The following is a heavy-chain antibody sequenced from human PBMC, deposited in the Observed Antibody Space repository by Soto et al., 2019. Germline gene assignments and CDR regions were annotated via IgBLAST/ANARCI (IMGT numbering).Heavy chain of an antibody. CDR2: ISNSADT. CDR3: AKASVCCSGRNCFTCAY. CDR1: GFIFSNYP. D-gene: IGHD2-15*01. J-gene: IGHJ4*02. V-gene: IGHV3-23*01. Sequence: EVQLLESGGGVVQPGGSLRLSCAASGFIFSNYPMNWVRQAPGKGLDWVSTISNSADTYYPDSVNGRSTVSRNNSKNTLYLQINCLRAEDTAVYYCAKASVCCSGRNCFTCAYWGQGALVTVSS.